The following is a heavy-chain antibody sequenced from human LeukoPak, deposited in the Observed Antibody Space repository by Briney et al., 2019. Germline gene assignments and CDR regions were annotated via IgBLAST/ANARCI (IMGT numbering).Heavy chain of an antibody. CDR3: ARDLYSGSYYGYFQH. CDR1: GYTFTSYG. D-gene: IGHD1-26*01. J-gene: IGHJ1*01. CDR2: INANNGNI. Sequence: ASVKVSCKASGYTFTSYGITWVRQAPGQGLEWMGWINANNGNINYAQNLQGRVTMTRDTSTSTAYMELRSLRSDDTAVYYCARDLYSGSYYGYFQHWGQGTLVTVSS. V-gene: IGHV1-18*01.